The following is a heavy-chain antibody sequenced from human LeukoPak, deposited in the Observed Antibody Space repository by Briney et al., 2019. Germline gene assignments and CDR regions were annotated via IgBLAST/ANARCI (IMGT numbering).Heavy chain of an antibody. CDR1: GGTFSSYA. V-gene: IGHV1-69*04. D-gene: IGHD6-13*01. Sequence: ASVKVSCKASGGTFSSYAISWVRQAPGQGLEWMGRIIPILGIANYAQKFQGRVTITADKSTSTAYMEPSSLRSEDTAVYYCARAKCCIAAAGTTSYYYYGMDVWGQGTTVTVSS. J-gene: IGHJ6*02. CDR3: ARAKCCIAAAGTTSYYYYGMDV. CDR2: IIPILGIA.